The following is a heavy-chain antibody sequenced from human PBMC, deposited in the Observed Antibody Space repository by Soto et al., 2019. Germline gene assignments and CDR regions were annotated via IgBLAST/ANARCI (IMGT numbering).Heavy chain of an antibody. V-gene: IGHV3-30-3*01. CDR3: ARGGKYYYGSGSYGWFDP. CDR1: GFTFSSYA. Sequence: QVQLVESGGGVVQPGMSLRLSCAASGFTFSSYAMHWVRQAPGKGLEWVAVISYDGSNKYYADSVKGRFTISRDNSKNTLYLQMNSLRAEDTAVYYCARGGKYYYGSGSYGWFDPWGQGTLVTVSS. J-gene: IGHJ5*02. CDR2: ISYDGSNK. D-gene: IGHD3-10*01.